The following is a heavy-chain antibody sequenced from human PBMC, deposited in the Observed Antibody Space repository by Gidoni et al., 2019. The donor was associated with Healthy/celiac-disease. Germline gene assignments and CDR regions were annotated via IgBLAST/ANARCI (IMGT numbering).Heavy chain of an antibody. CDR3: ARVLGNYGDYVGVYFDY. CDR1: GGSISSYY. V-gene: IGHV4-59*01. J-gene: IGHJ4*02. Sequence: QVQLQESGPGLVKPSETLSLTCTVSGGSISSYYWSWIRQPPGKGLEWIGYIYYSGSTNYNPSLKSRVTISVDTSKNQFSLKLSSVTAADTAVYYCARVLGNYGDYVGVYFDYWGQGTLVTVSS. D-gene: IGHD4-17*01. CDR2: IYYSGST.